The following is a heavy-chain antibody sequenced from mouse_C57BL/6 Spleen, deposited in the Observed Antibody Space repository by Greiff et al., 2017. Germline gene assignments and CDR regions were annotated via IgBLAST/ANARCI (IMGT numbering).Heavy chain of an antibody. J-gene: IGHJ4*01. Sequence: VKLQQPGAELVRPGSSVKLSCKASGYTFTSYWMDWVKQRPGQGLEWIGNIYPSDSETHYNQKFKDKATLTVDKSSSTAYMQLSSLTSEDSAVYYCASGLRDYYAMDYWGQGTSVTVSS. D-gene: IGHD1-1*01. CDR2: IYPSDSET. CDR3: ASGLRDYYAMDY. CDR1: GYTFTSYW. V-gene: IGHV1-61*01.